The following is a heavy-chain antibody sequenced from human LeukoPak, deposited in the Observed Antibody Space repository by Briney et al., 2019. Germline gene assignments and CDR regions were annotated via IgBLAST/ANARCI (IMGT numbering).Heavy chain of an antibody. D-gene: IGHD2-15*01. CDR1: GLTFSSYG. V-gene: IGHV3-30*18. CDR2: ISYDGSNK. CDR3: AKDLVPLAATRQYYYYGMDV. J-gene: IGHJ6*02. Sequence: PGRSLRLSCAASGLTFSSYGMHWVRQAPGKGLEWVAVISYDGSNKYYADSVKGRFTISRDNSKNTLYLQMNSLRAEDTAVYYCAKDLVPLAATRQYYYYGMDVWGQGTTVTVSS.